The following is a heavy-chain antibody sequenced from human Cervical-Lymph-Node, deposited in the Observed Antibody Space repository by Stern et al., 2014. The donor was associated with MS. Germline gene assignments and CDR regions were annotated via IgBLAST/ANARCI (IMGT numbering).Heavy chain of an antibody. CDR3: AAEPMYYSDSVGAFDI. D-gene: IGHD3-22*01. J-gene: IGHJ3*02. Sequence: QLVESGPEVKKPGTSVKVSCKASGFTFTSSAVQWVRQARGQSLELVGWIVVGSGHPQYAQKFQERVTITRDMSTSTAYMELSSLRSEDTAVYYCAAEPMYYSDSVGAFDIWGQGTMVTVSS. CDR1: GFTFTSSA. CDR2: IVVGSGHP. V-gene: IGHV1-58*01.